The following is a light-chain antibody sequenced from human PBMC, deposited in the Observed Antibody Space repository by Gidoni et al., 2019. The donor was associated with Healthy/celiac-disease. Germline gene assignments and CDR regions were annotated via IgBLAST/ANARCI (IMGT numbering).Light chain of an antibody. CDR2: WAS. CDR3: QQYYSTPRT. V-gene: IGKV4-1*01. CDR1: QSVLYSSNHKNS. Sequence: DTVITQPPDSLAVSLGERATINCKSSQSVLYSSNHKNSLAWYQQRPGQPPTLLIYWASTRESGVPDRFSGSGSGTDFTLTISSLQAEDVAVYYCQQYYSTPRTFGQGTKLEIK. J-gene: IGKJ2*01.